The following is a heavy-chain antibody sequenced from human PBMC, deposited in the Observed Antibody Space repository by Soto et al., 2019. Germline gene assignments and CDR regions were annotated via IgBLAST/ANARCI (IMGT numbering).Heavy chain of an antibody. J-gene: IGHJ5*02. CDR3: ARDHSPVWSGYPNWFDP. Sequence: QVPLVQSGAEVKKPGASVKVSCKASGYTFTSYAMHWVRQAPGQRLEWMGWINAGNGNTKYSQKFQGRVTITRDTSASTAYMELSSLRSEDTAVYYCARDHSPVWSGYPNWFDPWGQGTLVTVSS. CDR2: INAGNGNT. V-gene: IGHV1-3*01. CDR1: GYTFTSYA. D-gene: IGHD3-3*01.